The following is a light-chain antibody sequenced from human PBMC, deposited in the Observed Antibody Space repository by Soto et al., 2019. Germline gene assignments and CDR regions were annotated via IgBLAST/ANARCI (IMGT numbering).Light chain of an antibody. CDR3: QQYASSVT. V-gene: IGKV3-20*01. CDR2: GAS. CDR1: QSFSSTF. J-gene: IGKJ1*01. Sequence: EILLTQSPGSLSLSPGDRATLSCRASQSFSSTFFAWYQQKPGQAPRLLIYGASSRATGIPDRFSGSGSGTDFTLTISRLEPEDFAAYYCQQYASSVTFGQGTKVEIK.